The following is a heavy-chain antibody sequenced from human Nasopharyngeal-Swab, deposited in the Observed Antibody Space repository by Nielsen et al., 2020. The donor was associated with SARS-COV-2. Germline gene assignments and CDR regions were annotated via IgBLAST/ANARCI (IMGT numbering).Heavy chain of an antibody. CDR3: AREGGSSGWYYFDY. D-gene: IGHD6-19*01. V-gene: IGHV3-53*01. J-gene: IGHJ4*02. CDR1: GFTVSGNY. CDR2: IYSGGST. Sequence: GESLKISCAASGFTVSGNYMSWVRQAPGKGLEWVSVIYSGGSTYYADSVKGRFTTSRDNSKNTLYLQMNSLRAEDTAVYYCAREGGSSGWYYFDYWGQGTLVTVSS.